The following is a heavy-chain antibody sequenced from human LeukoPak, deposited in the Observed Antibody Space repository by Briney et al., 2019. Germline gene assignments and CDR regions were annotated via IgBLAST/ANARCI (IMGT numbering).Heavy chain of an antibody. D-gene: IGHD2-15*01. CDR1: GESLNSYY. CDR2: IYESGTT. Sequence: SETLSLTCAVYGESLNSYYWSWVRQPPGEGREWIGEIYESGTTKYNPSLKSRVTISMVPSKQQFSLSLNSVTAADTAVYYCARGAWATRLGSWGLGTPVIVSS. CDR3: ARGAWATRLGS. J-gene: IGHJ4*02. V-gene: IGHV4-34*01.